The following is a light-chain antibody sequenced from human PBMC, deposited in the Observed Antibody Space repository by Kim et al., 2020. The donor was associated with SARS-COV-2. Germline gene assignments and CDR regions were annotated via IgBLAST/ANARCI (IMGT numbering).Light chain of an antibody. CDR1: SSDVARFNY. J-gene: IGLJ1*01. CDR3: SSYSISSPYV. V-gene: IGLV2-14*03. CDR2: DVS. Sequence: QSALTQPASVSGSPGQSITISCTGTSSDVARFNYVSWYQQHPGKAPKLMIYDVSNRPSGVSNRFSGSKSGNTASLTISGLQAEDEADYYCSSYSISSPYVFGTGTKGTVL.